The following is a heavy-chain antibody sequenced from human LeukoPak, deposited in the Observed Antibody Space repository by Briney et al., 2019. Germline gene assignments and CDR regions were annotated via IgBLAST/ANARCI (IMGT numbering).Heavy chain of an antibody. CDR3: ARDGYGANVWWFDP. J-gene: IGHJ5*02. CDR2: ISAYNGNT. V-gene: IGHV1-18*01. Sequence: ASVKVSCKASGYTFTSYGIGWVRQAPGQGLEWMGWISAYNGNTNYAQKLQGRVTMTTDTSTSTAYMELRSLRSDDTAVYYCARDGYGANVWWFDPWGQGTLVTVSS. D-gene: IGHD4-17*01. CDR1: GYTFTSYG.